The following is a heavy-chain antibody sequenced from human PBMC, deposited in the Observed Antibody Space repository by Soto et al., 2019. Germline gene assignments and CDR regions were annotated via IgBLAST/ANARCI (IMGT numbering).Heavy chain of an antibody. Sequence: GGSLRLSXAASGFTFSGSAMHWVRQASGKGLEWVGRIRSKANSYATAYAASVKGRFTISRDDSKNTAYLQMNSLKTEDTAVYYCTRHSLRGVPFDPWGQGTLVTVSS. CDR3: TRHSLRGVPFDP. J-gene: IGHJ5*02. V-gene: IGHV3-73*01. CDR1: GFTFSGSA. D-gene: IGHD3-10*01. CDR2: IRSKANSYAT.